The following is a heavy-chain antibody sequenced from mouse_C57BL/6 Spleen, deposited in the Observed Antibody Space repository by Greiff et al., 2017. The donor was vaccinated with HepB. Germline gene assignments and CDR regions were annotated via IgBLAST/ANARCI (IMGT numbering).Heavy chain of an antibody. Sequence: EVQLQQSGAELVKPGASVKLSCTASGFNIKDYYMHWVKQRTEQGLEWIGRIEPEDGETKYAPKFQGKATITADTSSNTAYLQLSRLPSEDTAGYYCAREGNDGYYGRYYYAMDYWGQGTSVTVSS. CDR3: AREGNDGYYGRYYYAMDY. V-gene: IGHV14-2*01. D-gene: IGHD2-3*01. CDR2: IEPEDGET. CDR1: GFNIKDYY. J-gene: IGHJ4*01.